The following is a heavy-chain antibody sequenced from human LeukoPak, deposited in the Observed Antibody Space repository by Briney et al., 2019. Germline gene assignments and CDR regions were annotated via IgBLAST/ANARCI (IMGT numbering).Heavy chain of an antibody. CDR2: ISASGDVT. Sequence: GGSLRLSCAASGFSFSAYPMGWVRQAPGKGLQWLSGISASGDVTFHADRVKGRFAISRDNSENTLYLQMNSLRAEDTAVYYCAKIKYSSSWYGAFDIWGQGTMVTVSS. J-gene: IGHJ3*02. CDR3: AKIKYSSSWYGAFDI. V-gene: IGHV3-23*01. CDR1: GFSFSAYP. D-gene: IGHD6-13*01.